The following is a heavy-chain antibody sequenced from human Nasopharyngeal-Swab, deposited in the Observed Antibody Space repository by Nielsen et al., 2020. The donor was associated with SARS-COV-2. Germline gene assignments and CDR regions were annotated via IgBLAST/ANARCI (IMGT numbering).Heavy chain of an antibody. D-gene: IGHD1-26*01. CDR3: ARDRDWELLRY. V-gene: IGHV1-69*13. CDR1: SGTFGCYA. CDR2: IIPIFGTA. Sequence: VRVSCKDGSGTFGCYAISWVRQAPGQGLEWMGGIIPIFGTANYAQKFQGRVTITADESTSTAYMELSSLRSEDTAVYYCARDRDWELLRYWGQGTLVTVSS. J-gene: IGHJ4*02.